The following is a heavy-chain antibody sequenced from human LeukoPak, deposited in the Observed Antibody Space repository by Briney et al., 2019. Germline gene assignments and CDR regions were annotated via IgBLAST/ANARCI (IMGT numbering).Heavy chain of an antibody. CDR2: ISGSGGST. J-gene: IGHJ4*01. Sequence: GGSLRLSCAASGFTFSSYAMTWVRQAPGKGLEWVSAISGSGGSTYYADSVKGRFTISRDNSKNTLYLQMNSLRTEDTAVCYCARSYGDCSGGSCYFGRYWGQGTLVTASS. V-gene: IGHV3-23*01. D-gene: IGHD2-15*01. CDR3: ARSYGDCSGGSCYFGRY. CDR1: GFTFSSYA.